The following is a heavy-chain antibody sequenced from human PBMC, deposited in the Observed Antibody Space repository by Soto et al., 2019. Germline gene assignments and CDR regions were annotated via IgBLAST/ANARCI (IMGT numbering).Heavy chain of an antibody. CDR1: GFTVSSDW. CDR2: IKEDGSEK. V-gene: IGHV3-7*03. CDR3: ARGRSDGMDV. D-gene: IGHD3-10*01. Sequence: GGSLRLSSAASGFTVSSDWMTWVRQAPGKGLEWVANIKEDGSEKYYVDSVKGRFTISRDDAKNSLYLQMNSLRVEDTAVFYCARGRSDGMDVWGQGTTVTVSS. J-gene: IGHJ6*02.